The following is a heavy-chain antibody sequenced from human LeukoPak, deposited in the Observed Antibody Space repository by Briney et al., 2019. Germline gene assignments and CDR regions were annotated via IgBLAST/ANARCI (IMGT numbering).Heavy chain of an antibody. CDR3: ARDLYYGDYVWLMFDI. V-gene: IGHV1-3*01. D-gene: IGHD4-17*01. CDR2: INAGNGNT. CDR1: GYTFTSYA. J-gene: IGHJ3*02. Sequence: GASVKVSCKASGYTFTSYAMHWVRQAPGQRLEWMGWINAGNGNTKYSQKFQGRVTITRDTSASTAYMELSSLRSEDTAVYYCARDLYYGDYVWLMFDIWGQGTMVTVSS.